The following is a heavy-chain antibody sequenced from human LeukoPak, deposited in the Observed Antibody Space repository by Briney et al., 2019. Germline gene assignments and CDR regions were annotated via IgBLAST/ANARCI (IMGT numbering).Heavy chain of an antibody. J-gene: IGHJ4*02. Sequence: GGSLRLSCAASGFTFSVYTIHWVRQAPGKGLEWVAVMSSDGSNKYYADSVKGRFTISRDNSRNTMYLQMNSLRAEDTAVYYCAREFHGMATEYWGQGTLVTVSS. CDR1: GFTFSVYT. CDR3: AREFHGMATEY. D-gene: IGHD5-24*01. CDR2: MSSDGSNK. V-gene: IGHV3-30-3*01.